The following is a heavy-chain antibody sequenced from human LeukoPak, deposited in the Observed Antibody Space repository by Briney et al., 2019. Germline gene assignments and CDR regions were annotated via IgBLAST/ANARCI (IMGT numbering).Heavy chain of an antibody. J-gene: IGHJ5*02. V-gene: IGHV1-69*05. CDR3: ARAVLPFSRNNWFDP. CDR2: IIPIFGTA. Sequence: RGASVKVSCKASGGTFSSYAISWVRQAPGQGLEWMGGIIPIFGTANYAQKFQGRVTITTDESTSTAYMELSSLRSEDTAVYYGARAVLPFSRNNWFDPWGQGTLVTVSS. D-gene: IGHD2-15*01. CDR1: GGTFSSYA.